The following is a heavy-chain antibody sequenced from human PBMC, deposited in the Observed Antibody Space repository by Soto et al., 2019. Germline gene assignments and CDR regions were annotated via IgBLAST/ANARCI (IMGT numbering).Heavy chain of an antibody. D-gene: IGHD1-26*01. CDR2: IYPGDSDT. CDR1: GYSFTSYW. V-gene: IGHV5-51*01. CDR3: ARLIMGATTSRRYYYGMDV. Sequence: GESLKISCKGSGYSFTSYWIGWVRQMPGKGLEWMGIIYPGDSDTRYSPSFQGQVTISADKSISTAYLQWSSLKASDTAMYYCARLIMGATTSRRYYYGMDVWGQGTTVTVSS. J-gene: IGHJ6*02.